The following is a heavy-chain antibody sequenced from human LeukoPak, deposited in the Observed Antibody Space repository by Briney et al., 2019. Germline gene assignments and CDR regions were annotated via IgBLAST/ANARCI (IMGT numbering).Heavy chain of an antibody. J-gene: IGHJ5*02. CDR2: IYTSGST. V-gene: IGHV4-4*07. CDR3: ARDMGSSVLYNWFDP. Sequence: SETLSLTCTVSGGSISSYYWSWIRQPAGKGLEWIGRIYTSGSTNYNPSLKSRVTMSVDTSKNQFSLKLSSVTAADTAVYYCARDMGSSVLYNWFDPWGQGTLVTVPS. D-gene: IGHD6-6*01. CDR1: GGSISSYY.